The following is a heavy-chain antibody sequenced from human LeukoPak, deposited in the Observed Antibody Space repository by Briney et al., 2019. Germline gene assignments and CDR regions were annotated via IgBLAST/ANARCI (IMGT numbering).Heavy chain of an antibody. J-gene: IGHJ6*02. CDR3: ARQPDYGGNGHGVDV. D-gene: IGHD4-23*01. V-gene: IGHV4-39*01. CDR1: GGSITNMGHF. CDR2: IYYSGST. Sequence: SETLSLTCTVSGGSITNMGHFWGWIRQPPGKGLEWIGSIYYSGSTYYNPSLKSRITISVDTPKRQYSLKLSSVSAADTAVYYWARQPDYGGNGHGVDVWGQGTAVTVSS.